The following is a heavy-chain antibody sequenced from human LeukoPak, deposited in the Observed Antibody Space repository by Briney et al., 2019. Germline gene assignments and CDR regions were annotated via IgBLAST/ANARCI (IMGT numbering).Heavy chain of an antibody. Sequence: GGSLRLSCTASGFTFDNYAIHWVRQAPGKGLEWVSGFSWNSGSIGYADSVKGRFTISRDNAKNSLYLQMNSLRAEDTAVYYCARGSPYSSRQGDYWGQGTLVTVSS. J-gene: IGHJ4*02. CDR1: GFTFDNYA. CDR3: ARGSPYSSRQGDY. D-gene: IGHD6-13*01. CDR2: FSWNSGSI. V-gene: IGHV3-9*01.